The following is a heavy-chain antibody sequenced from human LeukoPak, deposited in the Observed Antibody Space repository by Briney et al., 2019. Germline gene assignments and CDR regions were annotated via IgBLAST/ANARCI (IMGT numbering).Heavy chain of an antibody. V-gene: IGHV4-59*02. CDR2: IYYTGST. CDR3: ASRKLGNDY. D-gene: IGHD7-27*01. Sequence: SETLSLTCTISGGSVSDYYWSWIRQSPGKGLEWIGYIYYTGSTTYNPSLKSRVTISADASKNQFSLKLSSVTAADTAVYYCASRKLGNDYWGQGTLVTVSS. J-gene: IGHJ4*02. CDR1: GGSVSDYY.